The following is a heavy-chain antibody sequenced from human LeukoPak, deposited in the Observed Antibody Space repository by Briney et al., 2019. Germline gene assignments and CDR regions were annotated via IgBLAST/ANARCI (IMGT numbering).Heavy chain of an antibody. D-gene: IGHD4-17*01. Sequence: GGSLRLSCAASGFTVSSNYMSWVRQAPGKGLEWVSVIYSGGSTYYADSVKGRFTISRDNSKNMLYLQLNSLRGEDTAVYYCASQTTVKYYFDYWGQGTLVTVSS. CDR2: IYSGGST. CDR3: ASQTTVKYYFDY. V-gene: IGHV3-53*01. CDR1: GFTVSSNY. J-gene: IGHJ4*02.